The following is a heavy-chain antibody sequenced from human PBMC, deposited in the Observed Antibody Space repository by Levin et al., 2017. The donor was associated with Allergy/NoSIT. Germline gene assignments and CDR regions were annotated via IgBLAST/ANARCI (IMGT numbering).Heavy chain of an antibody. Sequence: KISCKASGGTFSSYTISWVRQAPGQGLEWMGRIIPILGIANYAQKFQGRVTITADKSTSTAYMELSSLRSEDTAVYYCARTSEVYGGDYYYGMDVWGQGTTVTVSS. J-gene: IGHJ6*02. CDR1: GGTFSSYT. D-gene: IGHD2-8*01. CDR2: IIPILGIA. V-gene: IGHV1-69*02. CDR3: ARTSEVYGGDYYYGMDV.